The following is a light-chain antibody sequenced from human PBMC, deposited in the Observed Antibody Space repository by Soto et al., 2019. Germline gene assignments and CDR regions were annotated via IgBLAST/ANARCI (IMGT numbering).Light chain of an antibody. CDR2: DAS. J-gene: IGKJ5*01. CDR3: QQRSNWPPIT. Sequence: IVLTQSPSTLSLSRGERATLSCRSSQSVSSYLAWYQQKPGQAPRLLIYDASNRATGIPARFSGSGSGTDFTLTISSLEPEDAAVYYCQQRSNWPPITFGQGTRLEI. V-gene: IGKV3-11*01. CDR1: QSVSSY.